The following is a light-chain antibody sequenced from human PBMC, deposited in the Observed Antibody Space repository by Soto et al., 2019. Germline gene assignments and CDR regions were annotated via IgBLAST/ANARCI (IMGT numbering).Light chain of an antibody. CDR3: QQYGSSPPLT. Sequence: EIVLTQSPGTLSLSPGERATLSCRASQSVSSSYLAWYQQKPGQAPRLLIYGASSRATGIPDRFSGSGSGKDFTLTISRLEPEDFAVYYCQQYGSSPPLTFGGGTKGEIK. CDR1: QSVSSSY. CDR2: GAS. J-gene: IGKJ4*01. V-gene: IGKV3-20*01.